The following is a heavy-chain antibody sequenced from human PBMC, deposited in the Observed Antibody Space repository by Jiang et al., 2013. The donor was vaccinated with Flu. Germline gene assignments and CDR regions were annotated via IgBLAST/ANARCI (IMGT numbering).Heavy chain of an antibody. CDR2: INPNSGNT. CDR3: ARTVVTRPLGYYYYYGMDV. V-gene: IGHV1-2*02. J-gene: IGHJ6*02. Sequence: KVSCKASGYTFTGYFIHWVRQAPGQGLEWMGRINPNSGNTNYAQKFQGRVTMTRDTSISTAYMELSRLTSDDTAVYYCARTVVTRPLGYYYYYGMDVWGQGTTVTVSS. D-gene: IGHD4-23*01. CDR1: GYTFTGYF.